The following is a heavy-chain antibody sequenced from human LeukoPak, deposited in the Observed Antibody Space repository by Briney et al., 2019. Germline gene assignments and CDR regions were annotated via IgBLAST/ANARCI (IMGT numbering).Heavy chain of an antibody. CDR1: RFTFSSYA. CDR3: ARDGPNTVTRYYFDY. D-gene: IGHD4-11*01. V-gene: IGHV3-30-3*01. CDR2: ISYDGSNK. Sequence: PGGSLRLSCAASRFTFSSYAMHWVRQAPGKGLEWVAVISYDGSNKYYADSVKGRFTISRDNSKNTLYLQMNSLRAEDTAVYYCARDGPNTVTRYYFDYWGQGTLVTVSS. J-gene: IGHJ4*02.